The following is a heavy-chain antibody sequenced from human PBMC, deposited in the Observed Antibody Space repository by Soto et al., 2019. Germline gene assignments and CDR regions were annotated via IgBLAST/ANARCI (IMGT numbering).Heavy chain of an antibody. Sequence: GESLKISCKGSGYSFTSYWIGWVRQMPGKGLEWMGIIYPGDSDTRYSPSFQGQVTISADKSISTAYLQWSSLKASGTAMYYCARARDVVVPAATYYYYGMDVWGQGTTVTVSS. J-gene: IGHJ6*02. V-gene: IGHV5-51*01. CDR1: GYSFTSYW. D-gene: IGHD2-2*01. CDR3: ARARDVVVPAATYYYYGMDV. CDR2: IYPGDSDT.